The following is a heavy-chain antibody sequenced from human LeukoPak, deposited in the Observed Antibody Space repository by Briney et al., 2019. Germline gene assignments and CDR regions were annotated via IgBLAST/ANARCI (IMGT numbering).Heavy chain of an antibody. J-gene: IGHJ4*02. Sequence: PSETLSLTCTVSDGSISTYYWGWIRQPPGKGLEWIGYSSSSGSTNYNPSLNSRVTISVDTSKNQFSLKLSSVTAADTAVYHCARHGGSYSHDYWGQGTLVTVSS. CDR1: DGSISTYY. D-gene: IGHD1-26*01. V-gene: IGHV4-59*08. CDR3: ARHGGSYSHDY. CDR2: SSSSGST.